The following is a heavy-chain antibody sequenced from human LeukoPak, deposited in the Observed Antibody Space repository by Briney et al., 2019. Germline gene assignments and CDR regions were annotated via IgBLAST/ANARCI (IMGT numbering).Heavy chain of an antibody. CDR2: ISVSGNT. CDR3: ATAPVTTCSGASCYPFDY. Sequence: GGSLRLSCAASGFTLSSYAMSWVRQAPGKGLEWVSAISVSGNTYPADSVKGRLTISRDSSKNTLDLQMNRLRAEDAAVYYCATAPVTTCSGASCYPFDYWGQGTLVTVSS. D-gene: IGHD2-15*01. CDR1: GFTLSSYA. V-gene: IGHV3-23*01. J-gene: IGHJ4*02.